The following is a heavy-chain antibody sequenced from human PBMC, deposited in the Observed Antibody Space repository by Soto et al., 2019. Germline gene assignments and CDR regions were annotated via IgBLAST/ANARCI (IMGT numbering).Heavy chain of an antibody. V-gene: IGHV5-10-1*01. Sequence: PGESVKISCLGSGYSFTTYWISWVRQMPGKGLEWMGKIDPGDSSTNYSPSFRGHITISVDRSINTAHLQFSSLKAADTAVYYCARLEKWYYNYYGLDVWGQGTMVTVSS. CDR1: GYSFTTYW. CDR3: ARLEKWYYNYYGLDV. J-gene: IGHJ6*02. CDR2: IDPGDSST. D-gene: IGHD1-26*01.